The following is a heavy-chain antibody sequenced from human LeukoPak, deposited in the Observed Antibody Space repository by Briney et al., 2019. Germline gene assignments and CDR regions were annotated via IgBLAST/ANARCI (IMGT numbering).Heavy chain of an antibody. CDR3: ARGDSSRGDAFDI. CDR2: IYYSAST. J-gene: IGHJ3*02. CDR1: GDSISGYY. Sequence: SETLSLTCTVSGDSISGYYYNWIRDPPGRGREWMGYIYYSASTNYNPSLKSRVTISLAPSTNPFSMKLSSVTAADTAVYYCARGDSSRGDAFDIWGQGKMVTVSS. V-gene: IGHV4-59*08. D-gene: IGHD3-22*01.